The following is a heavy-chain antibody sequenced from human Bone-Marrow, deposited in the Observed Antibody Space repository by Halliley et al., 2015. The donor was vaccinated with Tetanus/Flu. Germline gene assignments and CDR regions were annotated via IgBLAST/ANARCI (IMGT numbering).Heavy chain of an antibody. Sequence: TLSLTCTVSGDSISNYYWSWIRQSPGKGLEWIAYIYYSGSTSYNPSLKSRVTISVDRSKNQLSLKLNSVTAADTAVYYCARVPSGVPYGYSELRGRGAPVTVSS. CDR1: GDSISNYY. D-gene: IGHD2-15*01. V-gene: IGHV4-59*01. CDR2: IYYSGST. J-gene: IGHJ2*01. CDR3: ARVPSGVPYGYSEL.